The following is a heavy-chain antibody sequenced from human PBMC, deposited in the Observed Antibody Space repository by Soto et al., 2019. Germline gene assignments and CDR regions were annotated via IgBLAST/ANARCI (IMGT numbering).Heavy chain of an antibody. D-gene: IGHD6-6*01. CDR2: IYYSGST. J-gene: IGHJ4*02. Sequence: SETLSLTCTVSGGSISSGGYYWSWIRQHPGKGLEWIGYIYYSGSTYYNPSLKSRLTISVDTSKNQFSLKLSSVTAADTAVYYCARVDFGFGSSEYYFDYWGQGTLVTVSS. V-gene: IGHV4-31*03. CDR3: ARVDFGFGSSEYYFDY. CDR1: GGSISSGGYY.